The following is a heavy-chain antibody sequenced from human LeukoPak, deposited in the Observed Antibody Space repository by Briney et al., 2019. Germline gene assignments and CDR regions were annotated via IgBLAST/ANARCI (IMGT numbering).Heavy chain of an antibody. CDR2: INHSGST. D-gene: IGHD4-23*01. CDR1: GGSFSGYY. CDR3: ARGTEGVTPNWFDP. V-gene: IGHV4-34*01. J-gene: IGHJ5*02. Sequence: PSETLSLTCAVYGGSFSGYYWSWIRQPPGKGLEWIGEINHSGSTNHNPSLKSRVTISVDTSKNQFSLKLSSVTAADTAVYYCARGTEGVTPNWFDPWGQGTLVTVSS.